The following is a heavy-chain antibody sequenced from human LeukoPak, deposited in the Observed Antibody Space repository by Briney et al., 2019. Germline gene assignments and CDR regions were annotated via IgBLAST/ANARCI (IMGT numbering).Heavy chain of an antibody. J-gene: IGHJ4*02. CDR3: ARTVTTTHFDY. V-gene: IGHV4-30-2*01. CDR2: INHSGST. D-gene: IGHD4-11*01. Sequence: SETLSLTCAVSGGSISSGGYSWSWIRQPPGKGLEWIGEINHSGSTNYNPSLKSRVTISVDRSSNQFSLKLTSVTAADTAVYYCARTVTTTHFDYWGQGTLVTVSS. CDR1: GGSISSGGYS.